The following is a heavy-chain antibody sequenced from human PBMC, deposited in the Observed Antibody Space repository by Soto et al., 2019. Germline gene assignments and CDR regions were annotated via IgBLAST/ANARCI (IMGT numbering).Heavy chain of an antibody. Sequence: QVQLVQSGAEVKKPGASVKVSCKASGYTFTSYGISWVRQAPGQGLEWMGWISAYNGNTNYAQKRQGRVTMTTDTSTSTAYMERRSLRSDHTAVYYCARGGMSIHYYYYYYMDVWGKGTTVTVSS. V-gene: IGHV1-18*01. J-gene: IGHJ6*03. CDR2: ISAYNGNT. CDR1: GYTFTSYG. CDR3: ARGGMSIHYYYYYYMDV. D-gene: IGHD3-16*01.